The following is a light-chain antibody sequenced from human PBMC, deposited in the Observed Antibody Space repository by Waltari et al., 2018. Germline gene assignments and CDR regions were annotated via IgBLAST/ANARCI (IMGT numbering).Light chain of an antibody. Sequence: DIVMTQSPASPAVSLGERATINSKSTQSVLYSSNNKTYLAWYQQQPGQTPKLLIYWASTRESGVPDRFSGSGSGTDFTLTISSLQAEDVAVYYCQQYYSTPPTFGPGTKVDIK. J-gene: IGKJ3*01. CDR2: WAS. V-gene: IGKV4-1*01. CDR1: QSVLYSSNNKTY. CDR3: QQYYSTPPT.